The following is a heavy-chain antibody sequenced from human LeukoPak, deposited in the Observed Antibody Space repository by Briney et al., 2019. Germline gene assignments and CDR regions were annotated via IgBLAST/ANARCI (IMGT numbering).Heavy chain of an antibody. Sequence: PGGSLRLSCAASGFTFDEYAMHWVRQAPGKWLEWVSAISGSGGSTYYADSVKGRFTISRDNSKNTLYLQMNSLRAEDTAVYYCAKGSWDSPDNFDYWGQGTLVTVSS. V-gene: IGHV3-23*01. CDR2: ISGSGGST. J-gene: IGHJ4*02. D-gene: IGHD3-10*01. CDR3: AKGSWDSPDNFDY. CDR1: GFTFDEYA.